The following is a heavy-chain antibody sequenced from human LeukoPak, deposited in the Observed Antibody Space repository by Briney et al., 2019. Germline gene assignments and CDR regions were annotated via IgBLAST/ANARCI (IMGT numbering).Heavy chain of an antibody. CDR1: DCSISSSRYF. CDR2: NCYCGST. V-gene: IGHV4-39*01. J-gene: IGHJ5*02. Sequence: SGTLSLTFTVSDCSISSSRYFWGWIREPPGKGLEGIGTNCYCGSTYYTPFFKSRVTISIDTSNNQFSLILSSVTAADTAVYYCARQTRRVGANSALGWLDPWGQGTLVTVSS. CDR3: ARQTRRVGANSALGWLDP. D-gene: IGHD1-26*01.